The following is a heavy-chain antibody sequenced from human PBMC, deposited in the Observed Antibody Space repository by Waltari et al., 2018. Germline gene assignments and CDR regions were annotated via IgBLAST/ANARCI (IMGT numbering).Heavy chain of an antibody. CDR2: ISGSGGST. V-gene: IGHV3-23*01. J-gene: IGHJ4*02. CDR1: GFTFSSSA. Sequence: EVQLLESGGGLVQPGGSLRLSCAASGFTFSSSAMSWVRQAPGKGLEWVSAISGSGGSTYYADSVKGRFTISRDNSKNTLYLQMNSLRAEDTAVYYCAKDTDYYGSGSLSHWGQGTLVTVSS. CDR3: AKDTDYYGSGSLSH. D-gene: IGHD3-10*01.